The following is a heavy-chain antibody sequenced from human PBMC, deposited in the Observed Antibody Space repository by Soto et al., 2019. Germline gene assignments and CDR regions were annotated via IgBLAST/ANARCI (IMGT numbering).Heavy chain of an antibody. CDR2: INPSGGST. J-gene: IGHJ4*02. V-gene: IGHV1-46*01. CDR1: GYTFTSYF. D-gene: IGHD5-12*01. Sequence: ASGKVSCEASGYTFTSYFMHCVRQAHGQGLEWMGIINPSGGSTSYAQKFQGRVTMTRDTSTSTVYMELSSLRSEDTAVYYCASADRYGGYEDGGLFDYWGQGTLVTVSS. CDR3: ASADRYGGYEDGGLFDY.